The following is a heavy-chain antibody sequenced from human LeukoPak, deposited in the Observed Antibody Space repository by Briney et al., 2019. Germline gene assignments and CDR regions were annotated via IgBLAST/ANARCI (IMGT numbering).Heavy chain of an antibody. J-gene: IGHJ3*02. D-gene: IGHD1-26*01. CDR1: GFTFSSYA. Sequence: GGSLRLSCAASGFTFSSYAMSWVRQAPGKGLEWVSGISDSGRAGSTYYADTVKGRFTISRDNSKNTLYLQMNSLRAEDTALFYCAKENSGSYPDAFDIWGQGTMVTVSS. V-gene: IGHV3-23*01. CDR2: ISDSGRAGST. CDR3: AKENSGSYPDAFDI.